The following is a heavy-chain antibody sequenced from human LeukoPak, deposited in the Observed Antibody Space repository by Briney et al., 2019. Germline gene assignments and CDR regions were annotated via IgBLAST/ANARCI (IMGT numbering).Heavy chain of an antibody. V-gene: IGHV3-21*01. J-gene: IGHJ4*02. Sequence: GGSLRLSCAASGFTFSSYSMNWVRQAPGKGLEWVSSISSSSSYIYYADSVKGRFTISRDNAKKSLYLQMISLRAEDTAVYYCARKGLTMVQGVDYWGQGTLVTVSS. CDR1: GFTFSSYS. CDR3: ARKGLTMVQGVDY. D-gene: IGHD3-10*01. CDR2: ISSSSSYI.